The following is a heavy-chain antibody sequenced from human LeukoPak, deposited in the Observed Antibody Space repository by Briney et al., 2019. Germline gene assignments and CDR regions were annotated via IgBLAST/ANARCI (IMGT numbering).Heavy chain of an antibody. J-gene: IGHJ5*01. CDR1: GFTFSSYS. CDR3: AGERPSSSWYDF. D-gene: IGHD6-13*01. CDR2: IKQDGSEK. Sequence: GGSLRLSCAASGFTFSSYSMNWVRQAPGKGLEWVANIKQDGSEKYYADSVRGRFTISRDDGKKSLYLQMNSLRGEDTAVYYCAGERPSSSWYDFWGQGTLVTVSS. V-gene: IGHV3-7*01.